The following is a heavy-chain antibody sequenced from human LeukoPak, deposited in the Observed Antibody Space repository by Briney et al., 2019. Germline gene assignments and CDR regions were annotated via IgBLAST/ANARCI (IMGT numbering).Heavy chain of an antibody. CDR3: ARAGYYGDDAFDL. J-gene: IGHJ3*01. CDR1: GFLIGSYW. CDR2: IRQDGSEK. V-gene: IGHV3-7*01. D-gene: IGHD2/OR15-2a*01. Sequence: GGSLRLSCVASGFLIGSYWMSWVRQAPGKGLEWVANIRQDGSEKYYVDSVKGRLTISRDNAKNSLYLQMNNLTAAYTAIYYCARAGYYGDDAFDLWGQGTRVTVSS.